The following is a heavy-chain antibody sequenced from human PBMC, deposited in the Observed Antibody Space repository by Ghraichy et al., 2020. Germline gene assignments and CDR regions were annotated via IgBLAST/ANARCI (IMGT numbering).Heavy chain of an antibody. Sequence: SCAVSGGSISSSNWWSWVRQPPGKGLEWIGEIYHSGSTNYNPSLKSRVTISVDKSKNQFSLKLSSVTAADTAVYYCASGYGSGPNWFDPWGQGNLVTVSS. CDR1: GGSISSSNW. J-gene: IGHJ5*02. CDR2: IYHSGST. D-gene: IGHD3-10*01. CDR3: ASGYGSGPNWFDP. V-gene: IGHV4-4*02.